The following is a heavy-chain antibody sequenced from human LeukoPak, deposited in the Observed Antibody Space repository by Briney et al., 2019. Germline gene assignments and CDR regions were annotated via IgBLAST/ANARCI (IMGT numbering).Heavy chain of an antibody. CDR3: ARQGSCDSTRCYVYYHSGMDV. D-gene: IGHD2-2*01. V-gene: IGHV5-51*01. Sequence: GESLKISCKGSGYRFTTYWIGWVRQMPGKGLEWMGIINPDNSDTRYSPSFQGQVTISADKSTSTAYLQWSSLKTSDTAMYYCARQGSCDSTRCYVYYHSGMDVWGQGTTVTVSS. CDR2: INPDNSDT. J-gene: IGHJ6*02. CDR1: GYRFTTYW.